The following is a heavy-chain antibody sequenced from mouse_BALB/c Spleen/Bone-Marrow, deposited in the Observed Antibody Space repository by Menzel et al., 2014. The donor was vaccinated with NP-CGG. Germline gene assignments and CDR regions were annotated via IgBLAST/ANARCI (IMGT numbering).Heavy chain of an antibody. CDR1: GFTFSSFG. Sequence: EVKLMESGGGLVQPGGSRELSCAASGFTFSSFGMHWVRQAPEKGLEWVAYISSSSSTIYYADTVEGRFTISRDNPKNTLFLQMTSLRSEDTAMYYCARYYRYDYAMDYWGQGTSVTVSS. CDR2: ISSSSSTI. CDR3: ARYYRYDYAMDY. D-gene: IGHD2-14*01. J-gene: IGHJ4*01. V-gene: IGHV5-17*02.